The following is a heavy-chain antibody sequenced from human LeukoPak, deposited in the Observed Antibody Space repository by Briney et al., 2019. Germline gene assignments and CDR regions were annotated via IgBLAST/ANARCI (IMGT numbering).Heavy chain of an antibody. V-gene: IGHV4-39*01. D-gene: IGHD6-13*01. J-gene: IGHJ4*02. CDR2: GYYSGSS. CDR1: GGSISSSDYY. Sequence: SETLSLTCTVSGGSISSSDYYWAWVRQPPGKGLEWIGSGYYSGSSYDNASLTSRVTISVDTSKSRFFLKVRSVTAADTAVYYCARLLAAAKTDYFDYWGQGTLVTVSS. CDR3: ARLLAAAKTDYFDY.